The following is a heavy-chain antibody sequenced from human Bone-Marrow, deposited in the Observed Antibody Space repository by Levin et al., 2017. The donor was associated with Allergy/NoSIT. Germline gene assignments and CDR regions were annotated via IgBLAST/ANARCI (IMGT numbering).Heavy chain of an antibody. D-gene: IGHD3-22*01. CDR1: GYTITGHH. V-gene: IGHV1-2*06. CDR3: AREQAHPWVSGTTYDRDDDAFDI. CDR2: INPVTGGT. J-gene: IGHJ3*02. Sequence: ASVKVSCKASGYTITGHHMHWVRQAPGQGLEWMGRINPVTGGTNYAQSFQGRVTMTRVTSINTVYMEMSSLKSDDTAVYYCAREQAHPWVSGTTYDRDDDAFDIWGQGTLVTVSS.